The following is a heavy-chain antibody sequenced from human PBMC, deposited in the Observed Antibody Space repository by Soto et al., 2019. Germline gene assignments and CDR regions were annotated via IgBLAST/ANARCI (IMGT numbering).Heavy chain of an antibody. CDR3: AKSMVRGVTPNAFDI. J-gene: IGHJ3*02. V-gene: IGHV3-23*01. Sequence: EVQLLESGGGLVHPGGSLSLSCAASGFTFSSYAMSWLRQAPGKGLEWVSAISGSGGSTYYADSVNGRFTISRDNCKNTLYQQMNSLRADDTAVYSCAKSMVRGVTPNAFDILGQGTMVAVSS. D-gene: IGHD3-10*01. CDR1: GFTFSSYA. CDR2: ISGSGGST.